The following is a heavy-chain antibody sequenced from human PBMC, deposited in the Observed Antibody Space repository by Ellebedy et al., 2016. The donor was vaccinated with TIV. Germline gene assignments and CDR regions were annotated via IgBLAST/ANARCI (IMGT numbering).Heavy chain of an antibody. CDR1: GFTFSSYA. Sequence: GESLKISCAASGFTFSSYAMSWVRQAPGKGLEWVSIISGSGISTNSAVSVKGRFTISRDNSNNTLFLQMTSLRAEDTAVYYCAKASRTIVVALWGQGTMVTVSS. CDR2: ISGSGIST. V-gene: IGHV3-23*01. CDR3: AKASRTIVVAL. J-gene: IGHJ3*01. D-gene: IGHD2-2*01.